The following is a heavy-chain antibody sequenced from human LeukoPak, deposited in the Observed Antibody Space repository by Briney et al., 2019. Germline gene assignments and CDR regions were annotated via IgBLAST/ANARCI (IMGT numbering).Heavy chain of an antibody. CDR2: INHSGST. J-gene: IGHJ4*02. CDR3: ARGVKWSPATRFDY. D-gene: IGHD2-15*01. Sequence: KPSETLSLTCAVYGGSFSNYYWSWIRQPPGKGLEWIGEINHSGSTNYNPSLKSRVTISVDTSKNQFSLKLSSVTAADTAVYYCARGVKWSPATRFDYWGQGTLVTVSS. CDR1: GGSFSNYY. V-gene: IGHV4-34*01.